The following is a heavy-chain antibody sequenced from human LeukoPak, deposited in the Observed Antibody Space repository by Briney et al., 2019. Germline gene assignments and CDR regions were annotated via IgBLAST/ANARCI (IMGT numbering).Heavy chain of an antibody. Sequence: WATVKVSCKASGGTFRSFAISWVRQAPGQGLEWMGGIIAIFRTANYAQKFQGRVTITADESTSTAYMELSSLRSEDTAVYYCARALRYYSDSSGYAFDYWGQGTLVTVSS. V-gene: IGHV1-69*13. D-gene: IGHD3-22*01. CDR1: GGTFRSFA. CDR2: IIAIFRTA. J-gene: IGHJ4*02. CDR3: ARALRYYSDSSGYAFDY.